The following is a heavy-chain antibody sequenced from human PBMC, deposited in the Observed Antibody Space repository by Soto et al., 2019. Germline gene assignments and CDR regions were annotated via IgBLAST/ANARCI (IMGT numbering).Heavy chain of an antibody. CDR3: ARGVHTAMVTFYYYYYMDV. V-gene: IGHV1-8*01. J-gene: IGHJ6*03. CDR2: MNPNSGDT. D-gene: IGHD5-18*01. CDR1: GYTFTSYD. Sequence: ASVKVSCKASGYTFTSYDINWVRQATGQGLEWMGWMNPNSGDTGYAQKFQGRVTMTRNTSISTAYMELSSLRSEDTAVYYCARGVHTAMVTFYYYYYMDVWGKGTTVTVSS.